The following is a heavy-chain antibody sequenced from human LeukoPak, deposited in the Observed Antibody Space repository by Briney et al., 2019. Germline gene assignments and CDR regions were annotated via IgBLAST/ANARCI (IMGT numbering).Heavy chain of an antibody. V-gene: IGHV1-69*05. Sequence: GSSVKVSCKASGGTFSSYAISRVRQAPGQGNEWMGRIIPIFGTANYAQKFQGRVTITTDESTSTAYMELSSLRSEDTAVYYCARGSGVWPFDPWGQGTLVTVSS. CDR3: ARGSGVWPFDP. D-gene: IGHD6-6*01. CDR1: GGTFSSYA. J-gene: IGHJ5*02. CDR2: IIPIFGTA.